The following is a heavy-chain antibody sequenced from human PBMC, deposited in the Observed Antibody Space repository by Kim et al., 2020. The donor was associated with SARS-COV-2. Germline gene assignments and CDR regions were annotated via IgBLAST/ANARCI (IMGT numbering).Heavy chain of an antibody. CDR3: AKDRGDYGDGPRFDP. J-gene: IGHJ5*02. D-gene: IGHD4-17*01. V-gene: IGHV3-23*01. Sequence: GGSLRLSCAASGFTFSNYAMSWVRQAPGKGLEWVASIGGSGHSTYYADSVNGRFTISRDNSKNTLYLQMNSLRAEDTAVYYCAKDRGDYGDGPRFDPWG. CDR2: IGGSGHST. CDR1: GFTFSNYA.